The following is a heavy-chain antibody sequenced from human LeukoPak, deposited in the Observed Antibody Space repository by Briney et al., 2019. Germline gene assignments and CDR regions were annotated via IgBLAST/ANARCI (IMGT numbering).Heavy chain of an antibody. CDR2: IYYSGST. V-gene: IGHV4-39*01. CDR1: GGSISSYY. Sequence: SETLSLTCTVSGGSISSYYWGWIRQPPGKGLEWIGSIYYSGSTYYNPSLKSRVTISVDTSKNQFSLKLSSVTAADTAVYYCARHGVDTAIHWGQGTLVTVSS. J-gene: IGHJ4*02. D-gene: IGHD5-18*01. CDR3: ARHGVDTAIH.